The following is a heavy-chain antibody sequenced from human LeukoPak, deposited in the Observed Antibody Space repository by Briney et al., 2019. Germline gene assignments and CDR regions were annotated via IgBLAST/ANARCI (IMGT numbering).Heavy chain of an antibody. Sequence: ASVKVSCKVSGYTLTELSMHWVRQAPGKGLEWMGGFDPEDGETIYAQKFQGRVTMTEDTSTDTACMELSSLRSEDTAVYYCATDQEYSGYDSLGYWGQGTLVTVSS. CDR3: ATDQEYSGYDSLGY. CDR2: FDPEDGET. V-gene: IGHV1-24*01. CDR1: GYTLTELS. J-gene: IGHJ4*02. D-gene: IGHD5-12*01.